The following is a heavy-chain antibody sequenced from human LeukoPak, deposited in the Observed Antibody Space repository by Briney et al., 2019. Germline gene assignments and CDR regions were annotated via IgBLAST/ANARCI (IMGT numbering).Heavy chain of an antibody. CDR2: ISGGGERA. V-gene: IGHV3-23*01. J-gene: IGHJ5*02. CDR3: GKDGGQYSSGPEFDP. D-gene: IGHD6-19*01. CDR1: GILFSNTA. Sequence: GGSLRLSCAASGILFSNTAMNWDRQSPGKGLEWVSAISGGGERAFYADSVKGRFTISRDNSKNILYLQMNSLTADDTAIYYCGKDGGQYSSGPEFDPRGQGALVTVSS.